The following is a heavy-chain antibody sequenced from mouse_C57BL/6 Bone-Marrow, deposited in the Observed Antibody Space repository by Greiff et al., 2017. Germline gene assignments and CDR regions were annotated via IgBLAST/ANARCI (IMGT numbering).Heavy chain of an antibody. CDR1: GFTFSDYY. J-gene: IGHJ2*01. Sequence: EVQLVESEGGLVQPGSSMKLSCTASGFTFSDYYMAWVRQVPEKGLEWVANINYDGSSTYYLDSLKSRFIISRDTAKNILYLQMSSLKSEDTATYYCAIIYYDYDDGAYYFDYWGQGTTLTVSS. V-gene: IGHV5-16*01. CDR2: INYDGSST. CDR3: AIIYYDYDDGAYYFDY. D-gene: IGHD2-4*01.